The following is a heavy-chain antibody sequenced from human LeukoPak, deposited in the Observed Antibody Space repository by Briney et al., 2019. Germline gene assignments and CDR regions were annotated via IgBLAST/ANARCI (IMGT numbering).Heavy chain of an antibody. Sequence: PSETLSLTCAVYGGSFGGYYWSWIRQPPGKGLEWIGEINHSGSTNYNPSLKSRVTISVDTSKNQFSLKLSSVTAADTAVYYCARGLPGYSDYWGQGTLVTVSS. CDR2: INHSGST. CDR3: ARGLPGYSDY. CDR1: GGSFGGYY. J-gene: IGHJ4*02. V-gene: IGHV4-34*01.